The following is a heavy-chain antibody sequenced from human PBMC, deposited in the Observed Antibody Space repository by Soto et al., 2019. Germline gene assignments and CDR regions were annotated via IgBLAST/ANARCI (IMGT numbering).Heavy chain of an antibody. CDR3: AREVGYSSSSDAFDI. V-gene: IGHV1-18*01. CDR2: ISAYNGNT. D-gene: IGHD6-13*01. Sequence: QVQLVQSGDEVKKPGASVKVSCKASGYTFTSYGISWVRKAPGQGLEWMGWISAYNGNTNYPQKLQGRVTMTSVTATSTAYMERRSLRSDDTAVDYCAREVGYSSSSDAFDIWGQGTMVTVSS. CDR1: GYTFTSYG. J-gene: IGHJ3*02.